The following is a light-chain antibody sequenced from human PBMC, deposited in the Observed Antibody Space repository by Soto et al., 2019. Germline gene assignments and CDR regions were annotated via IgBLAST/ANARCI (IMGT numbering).Light chain of an antibody. CDR3: QQYGSSGT. CDR1: QSVSSN. J-gene: IGKJ1*01. CDR2: GAS. Sequence: EIVMTQSPATLSVSPGERATLSCRASQSVSSNLAWYQQKPGQAPRPLIYGASTRATGIPARFRGSGSGTDFTLTISRLEPEDFAVYYCQQYGSSGTFGQGTKVDIK. V-gene: IGKV3-15*01.